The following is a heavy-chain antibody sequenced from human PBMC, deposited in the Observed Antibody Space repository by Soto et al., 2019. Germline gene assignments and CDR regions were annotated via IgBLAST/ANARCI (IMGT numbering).Heavy chain of an antibody. CDR1: GFTFSSYS. V-gene: IGHV3-23*01. CDR3: AKDKMEQWLVGGYFDN. J-gene: IGHJ4*02. CDR2: IIADGGRA. Sequence: GGSLRLSCAASGFTFSSYSMNWVRQAPGKGLEWVSAIIADGGRAYYAESVKGRFTMSRDNSKNTLSLQMNTLRAEDTAVYYCAKDKMEQWLVGGYFDNWGPGTQVTVSS. D-gene: IGHD6-19*01.